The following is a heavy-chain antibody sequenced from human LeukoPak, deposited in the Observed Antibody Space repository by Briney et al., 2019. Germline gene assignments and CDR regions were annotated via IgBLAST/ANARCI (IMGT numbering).Heavy chain of an antibody. D-gene: IGHD3-9*01. CDR2: INPNSGGT. CDR1: GYTFTGYY. Sequence: ASVKVSCKASGYTFTGYYMHWVRQAPGQGLEWMGWINPNSGGTNYAQKFQGRVTMTRDTSISTAYMELSRLRSDDTAVYYCARDRDYDILTGYYLHYYYGMDVWGQGTTVTVSS. V-gene: IGHV1-2*02. CDR3: ARDRDYDILTGYYLHYYYGMDV. J-gene: IGHJ6*02.